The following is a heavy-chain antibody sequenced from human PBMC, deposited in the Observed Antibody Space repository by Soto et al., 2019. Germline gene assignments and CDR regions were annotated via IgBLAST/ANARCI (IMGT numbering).Heavy chain of an antibody. D-gene: IGHD6-19*01. CDR3: ARVRWTVAGPGHFDY. CDR2: IYYSGST. J-gene: IGHJ4*02. V-gene: IGHV4-59*01. CDR1: GGSISSYY. Sequence: QVQLQESGPGLVKPSETLSLTCTVSGGSISSYYWSWIRQPPGKGLEWIGYIYYSGSTNYNPALKSRVTTSVDTYKNQFSLKLSSVTAADTAVYYCARVRWTVAGPGHFDYWGQGTLVTVSS.